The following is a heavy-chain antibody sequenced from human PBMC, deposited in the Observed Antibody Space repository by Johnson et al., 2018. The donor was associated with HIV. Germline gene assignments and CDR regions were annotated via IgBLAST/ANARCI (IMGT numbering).Heavy chain of an antibody. CDR1: GFTVSSNY. Sequence: MQLVESGGGLVQPGGSLRLSCAASGFTVSSNYMSWVRQAPGKGLEWVSVIYSGGSTYYADSVKGRFTISRDNSKNTLYVQMISLRAEDTAVYYCAKERSTYYNFWSGSAGNDAFDIWGQGTMVTVSS. V-gene: IGHV3-66*02. D-gene: IGHD3-3*01. CDR3: AKERSTYYNFWSGSAGNDAFDI. CDR2: IYSGGST. J-gene: IGHJ3*02.